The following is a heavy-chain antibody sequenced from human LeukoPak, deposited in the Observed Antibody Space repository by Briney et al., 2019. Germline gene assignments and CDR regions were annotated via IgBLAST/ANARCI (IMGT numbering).Heavy chain of an antibody. CDR1: GFPSSNFA. CDR2: ISGGGDNT. CDR3: AKFEGALLGNYYMDV. Sequence: GGSLRLSCAASGFPSSNFAMSWVRQAPGKGLEWVSTISGGGDNTYFADSVKGRFTISRDNSKNTLFLQMVSLRAEDTAVYYCAKFEGALLGNYYMDVWGKGTTVTVSS. V-gene: IGHV3-23*01. J-gene: IGHJ6*03.